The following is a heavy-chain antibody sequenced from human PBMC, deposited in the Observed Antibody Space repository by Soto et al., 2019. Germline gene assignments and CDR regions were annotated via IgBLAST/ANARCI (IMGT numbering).Heavy chain of an antibody. D-gene: IGHD7-27*01. J-gene: IGHJ6*02. CDR2: ISYDGSNK. V-gene: IGHV3-30-3*01. Sequence: GGSLRLSCAASGFTFSSYALHWVRQAPGKGLEWVAVISYDGSNKYYADSVKGRFTISRDNSKNTLYLQMNSLRAEDTAVYYCARANWDYYYYGMDVWGQGTTVTVSS. CDR3: ARANWDYYYYGMDV. CDR1: GFTFSSYA.